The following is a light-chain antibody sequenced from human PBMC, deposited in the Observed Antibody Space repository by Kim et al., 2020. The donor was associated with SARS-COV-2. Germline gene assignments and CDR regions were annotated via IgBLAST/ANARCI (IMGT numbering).Light chain of an antibody. V-gene: IGLV3-21*04. Sequence: SYELTQPPSVSVAPGKTARITCGGNNIGSKSVHWYQQKPGQAPVLVIYYDSDRPSGIPERFSGSTSGNTATLTISRVEAGDEADYYCQVWDSSSDRVVFG. CDR1: NIGSKS. CDR2: YDS. CDR3: QVWDSSSDRVV. J-gene: IGLJ2*01.